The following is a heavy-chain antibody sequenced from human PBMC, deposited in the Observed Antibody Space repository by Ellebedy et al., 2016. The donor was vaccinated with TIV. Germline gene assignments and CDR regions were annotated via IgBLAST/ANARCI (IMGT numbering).Heavy chain of an antibody. CDR3: ARDSELYCGGDCSSYYYYGMDV. V-gene: IGHV3-21*01. Sequence: GGSLRLSXATSGFTFSSYSMNWVRQAPGKGLEWVSSISSSSSYIYYADSVKGRFTISRDNAKNSLYLQMNSLRAEDTAVYYCARDSELYCGGDCSSYYYYGMDVWGQGTTVTVSS. CDR2: ISSSSSYI. CDR1: GFTFSSYS. D-gene: IGHD2-21*02. J-gene: IGHJ6*02.